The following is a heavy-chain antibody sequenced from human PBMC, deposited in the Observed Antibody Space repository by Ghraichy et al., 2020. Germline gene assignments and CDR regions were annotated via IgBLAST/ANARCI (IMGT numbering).Heavy chain of an antibody. CDR1: GFTFSSYA. CDR2: ISGSGGST. J-gene: IGHJ6*02. Sequence: GGSLRLSCAASGFTFSSYAMSWVRQAPGKGLEWVSAISGSGGSTYYADSVKGRFTISRDNSKNTLYLQMNGLRAEDTAVYYCAKGLESITIFGVVIMGENYYYGMDVWGQGTTVTVSS. D-gene: IGHD3-3*01. CDR3: AKGLESITIFGVVIMGENYYYGMDV. V-gene: IGHV3-23*01.